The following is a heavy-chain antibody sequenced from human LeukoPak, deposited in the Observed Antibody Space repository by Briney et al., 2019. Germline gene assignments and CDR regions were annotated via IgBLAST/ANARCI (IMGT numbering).Heavy chain of an antibody. Sequence: ASVKVSCKVSGYTLIEISMYWVGQAPGKGLEWMGGIDREDGQTIYAQKFQGIVTMTEDTSTDTAYMEVSRLTSEDTAFYYCATVRYSYGAFDYWGQGTLVTVSS. D-gene: IGHD5-18*01. J-gene: IGHJ4*02. CDR1: GYTLIEIS. CDR3: ATVRYSYGAFDY. CDR2: IDREDGQT. V-gene: IGHV1-24*01.